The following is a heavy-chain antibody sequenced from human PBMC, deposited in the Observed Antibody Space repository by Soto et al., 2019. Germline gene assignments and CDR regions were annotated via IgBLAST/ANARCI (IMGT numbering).Heavy chain of an antibody. V-gene: IGHV4-59*01. CDR2: IYYSGST. CDR1: GGSISSYY. CDR3: AREAGEGPEAGTTAFDI. D-gene: IGHD1-7*01. Sequence: SETLSLTCTVSGGSISSYYWSWIRQPPGKGLEWIGYIYYSGSTNYNPSLKSRVTRSVDTSKNQFSLKLSSVTAADTAVYYCAREAGEGPEAGTTAFDIWGQGTMVTVSS. J-gene: IGHJ3*02.